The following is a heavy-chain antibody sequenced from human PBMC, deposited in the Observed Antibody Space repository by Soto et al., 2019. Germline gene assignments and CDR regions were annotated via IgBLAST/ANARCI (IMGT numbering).Heavy chain of an antibody. J-gene: IGHJ6*03. Sequence: SETLSLTCAVYGGSFSGYYWSWIRQPPGKGLEWIGEINHSGSTNYNPSLKSRVTISVDTSKNQFSLKLSSVTAADTAVYYCASLVRALNYYYYYMDVWGKGTTVTVSS. CDR2: INHSGST. CDR3: ASLVRALNYYYYYMDV. V-gene: IGHV4-34*01. D-gene: IGHD3-10*01. CDR1: GGSFSGYY.